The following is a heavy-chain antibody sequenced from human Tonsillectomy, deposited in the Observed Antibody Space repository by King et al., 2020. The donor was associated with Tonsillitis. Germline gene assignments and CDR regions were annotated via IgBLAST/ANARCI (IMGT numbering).Heavy chain of an antibody. J-gene: IGHJ2*01. CDR2: ISYSGGT. Sequence: QLQESGPGLVKPSQTLSLTCTVSGGSISSGGYYWNWIRQHPGKGLEWIGSISYSGGTYYNPSLKSRLTISPDTSKNQFSLKLSSVAAADPAVYYCASSLRCRSWYFDLWGRGTLVTVSS. V-gene: IGHV4-31*03. CDR3: ASSLRCRSWYFDL. CDR1: GGSISSGGYY. D-gene: IGHD3-3*01.